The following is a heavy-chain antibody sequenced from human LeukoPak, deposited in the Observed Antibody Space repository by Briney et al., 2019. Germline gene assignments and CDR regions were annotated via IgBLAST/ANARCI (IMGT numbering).Heavy chain of an antibody. V-gene: IGHV3-23*01. J-gene: IGHJ6*03. CDR1: GFTFSDYA. Sequence: GGSLRLSCAVSGFTFSDYAMSWVRQAPGRGLEWVSAISNSGGSTYYADSVRGRFTISRDNSKNTLYLQMNSLRAEDTAVYYCAKGYGWEASYYYYYMDVWGKGTTVTISS. CDR2: ISNSGGST. CDR3: AKGYGWEASYYYYYMDV. D-gene: IGHD1-26*01.